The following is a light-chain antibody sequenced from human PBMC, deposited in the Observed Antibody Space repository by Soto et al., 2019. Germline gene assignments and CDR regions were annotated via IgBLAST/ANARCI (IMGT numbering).Light chain of an antibody. V-gene: IGKV1-33*01. CDR1: QGISSW. CDR3: QQYDSLPRT. CDR2: DAS. Sequence: DTQLTQSPSTLAASVGDRVAITCRASQGISSWLAWYQQKPGKAPKLLIYDASNLETGVPSRFSGSGSGTDFNLTISSLQPEDIATYYCQQYDSLPRTFGQGTKV. J-gene: IGKJ1*01.